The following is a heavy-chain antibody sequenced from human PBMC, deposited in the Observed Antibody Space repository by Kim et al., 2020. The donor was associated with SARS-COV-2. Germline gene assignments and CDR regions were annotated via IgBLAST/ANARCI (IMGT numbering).Heavy chain of an antibody. D-gene: IGHD3-10*01. J-gene: IGHJ4*02. CDR1: GFTFSSYG. CDR2: IWYDGSNK. CDR3: ARDAARGVRSPFDY. Sequence: GGSLRLSCAASGFTFSSYGMHWVRQAPGKGLEWVAVIWYDGSNKYYADSVKGRFTISRDNSKNTLYLQMNSLRAEDTAVYYCARDAARGVRSPFDYWGQGTLVTVSS. V-gene: IGHV3-33*01.